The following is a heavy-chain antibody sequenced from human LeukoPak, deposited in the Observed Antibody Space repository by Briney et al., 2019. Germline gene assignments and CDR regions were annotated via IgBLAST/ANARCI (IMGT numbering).Heavy chain of an antibody. J-gene: IGHJ4*02. V-gene: IGHV4-30-4*08. D-gene: IGHD5-18*01. CDR3: ARGTGYSNPDY. Sequence: SETLSLTCAVSGGSISSDYYYWSWIRQPPGKGLEWIGYIHHSGNTYYNPSLKSRLIISVDTSKNQFSLKLTSVTAADTAVYHCARGTGYSNPDYWGQGTLVTVSS. CDR2: IHHSGNT. CDR1: GGSISSDYYY.